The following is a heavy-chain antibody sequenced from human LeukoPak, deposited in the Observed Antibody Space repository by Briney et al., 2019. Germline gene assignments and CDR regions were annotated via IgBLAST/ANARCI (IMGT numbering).Heavy chain of an antibody. J-gene: IGHJ4*02. CDR2: IYYSGST. V-gene: IGHV4-31*03. CDR1: GGSISSGGYY. D-gene: IGHD2-2*01. Sequence: PSETLSLTCTVSGGSISSGGYYWSWIRQHPGKGLEWIGYIYYSGSTYYNPSLKSRVTISVDTSQNQFSLKLSSVTAADTAVYYCARDLSSTSCYDYWGQGTLVTVSS. CDR3: ARDLSSTSCYDY.